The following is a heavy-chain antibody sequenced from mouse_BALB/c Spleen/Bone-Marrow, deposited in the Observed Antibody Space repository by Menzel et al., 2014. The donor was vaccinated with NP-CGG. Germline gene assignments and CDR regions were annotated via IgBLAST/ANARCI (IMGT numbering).Heavy chain of an antibody. CDR3: ARDSFLITRALDY. D-gene: IGHD2-4*01. CDR2: IWGDGST. CDR1: GFSLTGYG. Sequence: VKLMESGPGLVAPSQSLSITCTVSGFSLTGYGVNWVRQPPGKGLEWLGMIWGDGSTDYNSALKSRLSISKDNSKSQVCLKMNSLQTDDTARYYCARDSFLITRALDYWGQGTSVTVSS. V-gene: IGHV2-6-7*01. J-gene: IGHJ4*01.